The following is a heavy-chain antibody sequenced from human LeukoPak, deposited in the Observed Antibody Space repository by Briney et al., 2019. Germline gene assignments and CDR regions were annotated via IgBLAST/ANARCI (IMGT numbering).Heavy chain of an antibody. CDR3: TTEFGSGYYFDY. Sequence: GGSLRLSCRASGFTLSNAWVSWVRQAPGKGLEWVGRIKSKSNGGTTDYTAPVKGRFAISRDDSKNTLYLQMSSLETEDTAVYYCTTEFGSGYYFDYWGQGTLVTVSS. CDR1: GFTLSNAW. J-gene: IGHJ4*02. CDR2: IKSKSNGGTT. V-gene: IGHV3-15*01. D-gene: IGHD6-19*01.